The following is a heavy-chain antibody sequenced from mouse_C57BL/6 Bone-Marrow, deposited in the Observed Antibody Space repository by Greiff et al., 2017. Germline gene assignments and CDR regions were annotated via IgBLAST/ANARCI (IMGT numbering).Heavy chain of an antibody. CDR2: INPYNGGT. Sequence: EVQLQQSGPVLVKPGASVKMSCKASGYTFTDYYMNWVKQSHGKSLEWIGVINPYNGGTSYNQKFKGKATLSVDKSSSTAYLELNSLTSEDSAVYYCAKRKGYYGSSYVYYAMDYWGQGTSVTVSS. D-gene: IGHD1-1*01. CDR3: AKRKGYYGSSYVYYAMDY. V-gene: IGHV1-19*01. CDR1: GYTFTDYY. J-gene: IGHJ4*01.